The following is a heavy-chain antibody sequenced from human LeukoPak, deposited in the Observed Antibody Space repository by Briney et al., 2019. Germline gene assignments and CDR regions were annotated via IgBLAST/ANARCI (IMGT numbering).Heavy chain of an antibody. J-gene: IGHJ4*02. CDR1: GYTFTSYG. D-gene: IGHD3-16*02. CDR2: ISAYNGNT. V-gene: IGHV1-18*01. Sequence: GASVKVSCKASGYTFTSYGISWVRQAPGQGLEWMGWISAYNGNTNYAQKLQGRVTMTTDTSTSTAYMELRSLRSDDTAVYYCARVPPEKWRRLGELSSLAAVRLFYFDYWGQGTLVTVSS. CDR3: ARVPPEKWRRLGELSSLAAVRLFYFDY.